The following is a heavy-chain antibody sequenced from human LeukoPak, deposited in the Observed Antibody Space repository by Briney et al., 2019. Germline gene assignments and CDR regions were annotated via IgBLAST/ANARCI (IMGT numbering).Heavy chain of an antibody. Sequence: PGGSLRLSCAASGFTVSSNYMSWVRQAPGKGLEWVSVIYSGGSTYYADSVKGRFTISRHNSKNTLYLQMNSLRAEDTAVYYCARADWELLNSFGDYWGQGTLVTVSS. V-gene: IGHV3-53*04. CDR3: ARADWELLNSFGDY. CDR2: IYSGGST. D-gene: IGHD1-26*01. CDR1: GFTVSSNY. J-gene: IGHJ4*02.